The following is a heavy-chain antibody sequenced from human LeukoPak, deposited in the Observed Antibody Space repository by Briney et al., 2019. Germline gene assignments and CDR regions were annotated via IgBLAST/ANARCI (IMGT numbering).Heavy chain of an antibody. Sequence: GESLKISCKGSGYSFTSYWIGWVRQMPGKGLEWMGVINPGDFDTRYSPSFQGQVTISVDKSISTAYLQWSSLKASDSAMYYCARLGSGQQPPRGAFDIWGQGTMVTVSS. CDR2: INPGDFDT. V-gene: IGHV5-51*01. CDR1: GYSFTSYW. D-gene: IGHD6-13*01. CDR3: ARLGSGQQPPRGAFDI. J-gene: IGHJ3*02.